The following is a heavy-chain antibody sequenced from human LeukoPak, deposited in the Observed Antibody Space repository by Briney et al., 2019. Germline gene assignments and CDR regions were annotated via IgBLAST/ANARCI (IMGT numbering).Heavy chain of an antibody. CDR2: ISYDGSNK. Sequence: GGSLRLSCAASGFTFSNYGLSWVRQAPGKGLEWVAVISYDGSNKYYADSVKGRFTISRDNSKNTLYLQMNSLRAEDTAVYYCARAYSRVDYWGQGTLVTVSS. CDR3: ARAYSRVDY. CDR1: GFTFSNYG. V-gene: IGHV3-30*03. J-gene: IGHJ4*02. D-gene: IGHD6-13*01.